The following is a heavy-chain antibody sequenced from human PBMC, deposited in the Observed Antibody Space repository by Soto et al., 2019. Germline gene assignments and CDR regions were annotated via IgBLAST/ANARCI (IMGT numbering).Heavy chain of an antibody. CDR2: ICDSGST. V-gene: IGHV4-59*12. CDR3: ARGLITVTTSPHHFDY. D-gene: IGHD4-17*01. J-gene: IGHJ4*02. Sequence: PSETLSLTCTVSSGSINKYCWSWIRQPPGKELEWIGYICDSGSTNYNPPLTSRVTMSVDTSKNQFSLKLSSVTAADTAMYYCARGLITVTTSPHHFDYWGQGTLVTVSS. CDR1: SGSINKYC.